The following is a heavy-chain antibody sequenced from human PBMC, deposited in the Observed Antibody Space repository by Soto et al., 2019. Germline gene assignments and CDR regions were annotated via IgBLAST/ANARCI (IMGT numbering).Heavy chain of an antibody. CDR2: ISAHNGNI. D-gene: IGHD1-1*01. J-gene: IGHJ4*02. Sequence: VHLVQSGAEVKKPGASVKVSCKASGYTFTSYGITWVRQAPGQGLEWMGWISAHNGNIDYAQKLQGRVIVTRDTSTSTAYMELRSLRSDDTAVYYCARGRYGDYWGQGALVTVSS. CDR1: GYTFTSYG. CDR3: ARGRYGDY. V-gene: IGHV1-18*01.